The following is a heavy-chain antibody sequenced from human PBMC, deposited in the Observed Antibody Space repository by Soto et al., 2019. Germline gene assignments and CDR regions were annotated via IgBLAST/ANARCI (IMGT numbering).Heavy chain of an antibody. V-gene: IGHV2-5*02. Sequence: QITLKESGPTLVKPTQTLTLTCTFSGFSLRTRGVGVGWIRQPPGKALEWLALIYWDDDKRYSPSLKSRLTITKDTSRNQVVLTMTNMDPVDTATYYCVYRKGDHEYFQHWGQGTLVTVSS. CDR3: VYRKGDHEYFQH. CDR1: GFSLRTRGVG. J-gene: IGHJ1*01. D-gene: IGHD2-21*02. CDR2: IYWDDDK.